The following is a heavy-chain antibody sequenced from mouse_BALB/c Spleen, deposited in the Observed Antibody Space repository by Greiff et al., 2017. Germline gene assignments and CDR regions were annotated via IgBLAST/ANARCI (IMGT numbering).Heavy chain of an antibody. D-gene: IGHD2-12*01. CDR2: ISCYNGAT. Sequence: LVKPGASVKISCKASGYSFTGYYMHWVKQSHGKSLEWIGYISCYNGATSYNQKFKGKATFTVDTSSSTAYMQFNSLTSEDSAVYYCARSIITTQEAYWFAYWGQGTLVTVSA. CDR1: GYSFTGYY. V-gene: IGHV1S34*01. CDR3: ARSIITTQEAYWFAY. J-gene: IGHJ3*01.